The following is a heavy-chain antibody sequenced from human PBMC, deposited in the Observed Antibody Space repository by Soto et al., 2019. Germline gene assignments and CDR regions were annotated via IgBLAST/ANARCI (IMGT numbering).Heavy chain of an antibody. CDR3: ARVVILVPTASTHSYYHMDV. D-gene: IGHD2-2*01. V-gene: IGHV1-69*01. CDR2: IIPIVGTG. J-gene: IGHJ6*02. Sequence: QVQLVQSGAEVRKPGSSVTVSCKASGGTFSNYAISWVRQAPGQGLEWMGGIIPIVGTGSYAQKFQGRVTIPADEPTTTAYLGLSSRRFEDTAVYYCARVVILVPTASTHSYYHMDVWGPGTTVTVSS. CDR1: GGTFSNYA.